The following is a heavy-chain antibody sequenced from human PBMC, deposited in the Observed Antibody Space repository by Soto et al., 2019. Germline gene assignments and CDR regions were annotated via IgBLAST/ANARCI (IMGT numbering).Heavy chain of an antibody. CDR2: ISDTGTRT. CDR1: GFTFSSAA. J-gene: IGHJ5*02. Sequence: GSLRLSCVAAGFTFSSAAMNWVRQAPGKGLEWVSIISDTGTRTHYADSVKGRFTISRDNSKNTLYLDMNSLRAEDTAVYYCAKSLDIHYKNWFDPWGQGTLVTVFS. D-gene: IGHD4-4*01. V-gene: IGHV3-23*01. CDR3: AKSLDIHYKNWFDP.